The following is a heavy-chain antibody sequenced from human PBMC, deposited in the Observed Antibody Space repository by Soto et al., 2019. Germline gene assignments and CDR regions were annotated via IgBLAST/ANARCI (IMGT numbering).Heavy chain of an antibody. CDR3: ARFVRSCSATTCSTREDV. J-gene: IGHJ6*02. Sequence: SETLSLTCTVSGGFVNSDTHSWSWIRQTPGKRLEWIGFIYSGGSTKNPSLRSRVTMSVDTPKNQFSLKLRSVIVADTAVYHCARFVRSCSATTCSTREDVRGQGSTGTVS. CDR2: IYSGGST. V-gene: IGHV4-61*01. D-gene: IGHD2-2*01. CDR1: GGFVNSDTHS.